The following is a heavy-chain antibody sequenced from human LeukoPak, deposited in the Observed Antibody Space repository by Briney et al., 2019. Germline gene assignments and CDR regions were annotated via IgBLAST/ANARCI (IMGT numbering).Heavy chain of an antibody. CDR1: GGSFSGYY. Sequence: SETLSLTCAVYGGSFSGYYWSWIRQPPGKGLEWIGEINHSGSTNYNPSLKSRVTISVDTSKNQFSLKLSTVTAADTAVYYCATTTTFGNYYYYYMGVWGKGTTVTVSS. J-gene: IGHJ6*03. D-gene: IGHD1-14*01. V-gene: IGHV4-34*01. CDR3: ATTTTFGNYYYYYMGV. CDR2: INHSGST.